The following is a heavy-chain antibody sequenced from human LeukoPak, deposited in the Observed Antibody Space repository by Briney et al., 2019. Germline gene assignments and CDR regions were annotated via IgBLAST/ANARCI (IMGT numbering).Heavy chain of an antibody. Sequence: GGSLRLSCAASGFTFSNYAMSWVRQAPGKGLEWVSAFGGSDGTTYYADSVKGRFTISRDNSKNTLYLQMNSLRAEDTAVYYCAPQPDIVVVPAAMDYWGQGTLVTVSS. D-gene: IGHD2-2*01. J-gene: IGHJ4*02. CDR3: APQPDIVVVPAAMDY. CDR2: FGGSDGTT. CDR1: GFTFSNYA. V-gene: IGHV3-23*01.